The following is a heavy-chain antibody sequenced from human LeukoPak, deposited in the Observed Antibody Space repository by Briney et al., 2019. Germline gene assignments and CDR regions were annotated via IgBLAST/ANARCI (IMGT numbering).Heavy chain of an antibody. CDR2: IWSEGSKK. J-gene: IGHJ4*02. D-gene: IGHD2-15*01. V-gene: IGHV3-33*01. CDR3: ARDLGHCSGDSCYSWYYFDY. CDR1: GFTFSSYG. Sequence: PGGSLRLSCAASGFTFSSYGMHWVRQAPGKGLEWVAVIWSEGSKKYYAESVKGRFIISRDNSKNTLYLQMNSLTVEDTAVFYCARDLGHCSGDSCYSWYYFDYWGQGTLVTVSS.